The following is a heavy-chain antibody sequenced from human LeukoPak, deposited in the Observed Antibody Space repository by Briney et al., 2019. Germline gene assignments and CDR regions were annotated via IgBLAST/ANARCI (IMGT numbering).Heavy chain of an antibody. J-gene: IGHJ6*02. Sequence: ASVKVSCTASGYTFTSYGISWVRQAPGQGLEWMGWISAYNGNTNYAQKLRGRVTMTTDTSTSTAYMELRSLRSDDTAVYYCARDRGSSGWSLGDYYYYYGMDVWGQGTTVTVSS. CDR3: ARDRGSSGWSLGDYYYYYGMDV. V-gene: IGHV1-18*01. CDR1: GYTFTSYG. CDR2: ISAYNGNT. D-gene: IGHD6-19*01.